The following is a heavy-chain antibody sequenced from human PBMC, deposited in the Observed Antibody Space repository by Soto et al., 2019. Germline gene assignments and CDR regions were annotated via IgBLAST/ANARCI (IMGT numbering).Heavy chain of an antibody. V-gene: IGHV4-31*03. CDR3: ARASTTVTTLDY. Sequence: SETLSLTCTVSGGSISSGGYYWSWIRQHPGKGLEWIGYIYYSGSTYYNPSLKSRVTISVDTSKNQFSLKLSSVTAADMAVYYCARASTTVTTLDYWGQGTLVTVSS. CDR1: GGSISSGGYY. J-gene: IGHJ4*02. D-gene: IGHD4-17*01. CDR2: IYYSGST.